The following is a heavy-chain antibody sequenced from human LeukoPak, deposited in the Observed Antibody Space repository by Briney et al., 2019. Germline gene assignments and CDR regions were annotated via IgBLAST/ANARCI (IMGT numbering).Heavy chain of an antibody. CDR1: GFTFSSYS. J-gene: IGHJ4*02. Sequence: GGSLRLSCAASGFTFSSYSVSWVRQAPGKGLVWVSRINSDGSSTSYADSVKGRFTISRDNAKNTLYLQMNSLRAEDTAVYYCARGKSGDFDYWGQGTLVTVSS. V-gene: IGHV3-74*01. D-gene: IGHD3-10*01. CDR2: INSDGSST. CDR3: ARGKSGDFDY.